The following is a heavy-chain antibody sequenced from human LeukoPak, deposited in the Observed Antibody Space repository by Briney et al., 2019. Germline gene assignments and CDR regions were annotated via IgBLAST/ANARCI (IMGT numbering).Heavy chain of an antibody. CDR3: ASAPYVVVTLENAFDM. CDR2: IIPILGIA. V-gene: IGHV1-69*04. CDR1: VGTFSSYA. Sequence: SVKVSCKASVGTFSSYAISWVRQAPGQGLEWMGKIIPILGIAHYAQKLQGRVTITADKSTSTAYMELSSLRSEDTGVYYCASAPYVVVTLENAFDMWGQGTMVTVSS. D-gene: IGHD2-21*01. J-gene: IGHJ3*02.